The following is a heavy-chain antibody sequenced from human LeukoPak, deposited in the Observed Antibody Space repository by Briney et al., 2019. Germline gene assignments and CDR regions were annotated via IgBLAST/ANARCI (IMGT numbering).Heavy chain of an antibody. J-gene: IGHJ4*02. CDR3: VSFYEAY. CDR2: INSDGSWT. V-gene: IGHV3-74*01. Sequence: GGSLRLSCAASGNYWMHWVRQAPGKGLVWVSHINSDGSWTSYADSVKGRFTISKDNAKNTVYLQMNNLRAEDTVVYYCVSFYEAYWGRGTLVTVSS. D-gene: IGHD2/OR15-2a*01. CDR1: GNYW.